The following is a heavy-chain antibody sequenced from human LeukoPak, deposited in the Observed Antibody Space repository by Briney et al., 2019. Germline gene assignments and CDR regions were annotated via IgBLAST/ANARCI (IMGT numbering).Heavy chain of an antibody. J-gene: IGHJ4*02. D-gene: IGHD2-15*01. CDR2: ISSSGSTI. CDR3: ARERDCSGGSCYMDY. CDR1: GFTFSSYE. V-gene: IGHV3-48*03. Sequence: PGGSLRLSCAASGFTFSSYEMNWVRQAPGKGLEWVSYISSSGSTIYYADSVKGRFTISRDNAKNSLYLQMNSLRAEDTAVYYCARERDCSGGSCYMDYWGQGTLVTVSS.